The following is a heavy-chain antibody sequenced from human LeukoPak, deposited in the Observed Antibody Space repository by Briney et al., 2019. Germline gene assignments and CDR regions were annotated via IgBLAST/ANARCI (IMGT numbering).Heavy chain of an antibody. J-gene: IGHJ3*02. V-gene: IGHV4-61*02. CDR2: IYTSGRT. D-gene: IGHD4-17*01. CDR3: ARAWTTSGDAFDI. Sequence: NTSQTLSLTCTVSGGSISSGSYYWSCIRQPGGKGLEWTGRIYTSGRTNYNLYLQSRVTILVDTSKNEFSLKLSSVTAAVTAVYYCARAWTTSGDAFDIWGQGTMVTVSS. CDR1: GGSISSGSYY.